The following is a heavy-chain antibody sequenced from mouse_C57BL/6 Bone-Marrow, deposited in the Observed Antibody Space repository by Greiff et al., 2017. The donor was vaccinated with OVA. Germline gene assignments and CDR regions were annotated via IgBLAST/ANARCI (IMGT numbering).Heavy chain of an antibody. CDR1: GFTFSSYA. D-gene: IGHD1-1*01. Sequence: EVQRVESGEGLVKPGGSLKLSCAASGFTFSSYAMSWVRQTPEKRLEWVAYISSGGDYIYYADTVKGRFTISRDNARNTLYLQMSSLKSEDPAMYYCTRDPHYYGSSYLYAMDYWGQGTSVTVSS. CDR2: ISSGGDYI. V-gene: IGHV5-9-1*02. J-gene: IGHJ4*01. CDR3: TRDPHYYGSSYLYAMDY.